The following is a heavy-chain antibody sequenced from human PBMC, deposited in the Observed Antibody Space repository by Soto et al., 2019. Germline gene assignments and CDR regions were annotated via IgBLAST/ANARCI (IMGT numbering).Heavy chain of an antibody. CDR3: ARAPRGGVSIVITWAQIDY. CDR1: GFDFTDHY. Sequence: ASVKVSCKASGFDFTDHYIHWVRQAPGQGLEWMGIISPDGGSTRYSQKFQARITMTRDTSTSTVYMELSSLRSEDTAIYYCARAPRGGVSIVITWAQIDYWGQGTMVTVSS. CDR2: ISPDGGST. J-gene: IGHJ4*02. V-gene: IGHV1-46*01. D-gene: IGHD7-27*01.